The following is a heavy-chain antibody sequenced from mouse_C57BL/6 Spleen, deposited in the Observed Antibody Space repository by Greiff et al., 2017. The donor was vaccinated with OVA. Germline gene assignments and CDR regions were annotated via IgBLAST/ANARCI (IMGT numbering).Heavy chain of an antibody. D-gene: IGHD1-1*01. J-gene: IGHJ3*01. V-gene: IGHV1-72*01. CDR2: IDPNSGGT. Sequence: QVQLQQPGAELVKPGASVKLSCKASGYTFTSYWMHWVKQRPGRGLEWIGRIDPNSGGTKYNEKFKSKATLTVDKPSSAAYMQLSSLTSEDSAVYYCARLGSFTTVNVPFAYWGQGTLVTVSA. CDR1: GYTFTSYW. CDR3: ARLGSFTTVNVPFAY.